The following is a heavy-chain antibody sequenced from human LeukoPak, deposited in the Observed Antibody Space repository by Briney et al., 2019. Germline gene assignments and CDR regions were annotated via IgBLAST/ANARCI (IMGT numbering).Heavy chain of an antibody. D-gene: IGHD2-2*01. J-gene: IGHJ5*02. Sequence: GLEWXXXISSSSSYIYYADSVKGPFTISRDNAKNSLYLQMNSLRAEDTAVYYCARAVVPAATPSWFDPWGQGTLVTVSS. CDR2: ISSSSSYI. V-gene: IGHV3-21*01. CDR3: ARAVVPAATPSWFDP.